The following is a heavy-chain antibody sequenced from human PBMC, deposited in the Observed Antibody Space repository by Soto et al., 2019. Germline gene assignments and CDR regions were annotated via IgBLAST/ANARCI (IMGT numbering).Heavy chain of an antibody. D-gene: IGHD2-2*01. Sequence: EVQLLESGGGLVQPGGSLRLSCVGSGFTLINYAMNWVRQTPGKGLEWVSTISGGGDRAFDADTVKGRFTISRDNSKNTVNLQMNSLRADDTAVYYCARKVLGSTSRPDWWYFDLWGRGTLVTVSS. CDR2: ISGGGDRA. CDR3: ARKVLGSTSRPDWWYFDL. V-gene: IGHV3-23*01. CDR1: GFTLINYA. J-gene: IGHJ2*01.